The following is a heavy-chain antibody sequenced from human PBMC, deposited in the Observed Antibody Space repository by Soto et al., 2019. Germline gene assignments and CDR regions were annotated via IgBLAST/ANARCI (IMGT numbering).Heavy chain of an antibody. CDR1: GGSISSGGYY. D-gene: IGHD3-3*01. CDR2: IYYSGST. J-gene: IGHJ6*02. V-gene: IGHV4-31*03. CDR3: ARAEKATIFGVPPPASGIDV. Sequence: QVQLQESGPGLVKPSQTLSLTYTVSGGSISSGGYYWSWIRQHPGKGLEWIGYIYYSGSTYYNPSLKSRVTISVDTSKNQFSLKLSSVTAADTAVYYCARAEKATIFGVPPPASGIDVWGQGTTVTVSS.